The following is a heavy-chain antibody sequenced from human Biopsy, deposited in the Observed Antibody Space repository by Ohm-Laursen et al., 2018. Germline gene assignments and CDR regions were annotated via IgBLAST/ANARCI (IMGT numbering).Heavy chain of an antibody. CDR3: ARDSGGMATILDAFDL. D-gene: IGHD5-24*01. CDR1: GGFIINNY. CDR2: IYFTGST. V-gene: IGHV4-59*01. J-gene: IGHJ3*01. Sequence: GTLSLTCAVSGGFIINNYWSWIRQPPGKGLVWIGDIYFTGSTNYNPSLKSRVTISVDTSKNQFSLRLSSVTAADTAVYYCARDSGGMATILDAFDLWGQGTMVTVSP.